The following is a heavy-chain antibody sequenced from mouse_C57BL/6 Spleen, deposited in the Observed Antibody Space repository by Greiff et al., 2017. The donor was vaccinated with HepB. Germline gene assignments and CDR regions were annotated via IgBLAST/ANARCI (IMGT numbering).Heavy chain of an antibody. D-gene: IGHD4-1*01. CDR2: IDPNSGGT. V-gene: IGHV1-72*01. Sequence: QVQLKQPGAELVKPGASVKLSCKASGYTFTSYWMHWVKQRPGRGLEWIGRIDPNSGGTKYNEKFKSKATLTVDKPSSTAYMQLSSLTSEDSAVYYCARKGDWDYFDYWGQGTTLTVSS. CDR1: GYTFTSYW. J-gene: IGHJ2*01. CDR3: ARKGDWDYFDY.